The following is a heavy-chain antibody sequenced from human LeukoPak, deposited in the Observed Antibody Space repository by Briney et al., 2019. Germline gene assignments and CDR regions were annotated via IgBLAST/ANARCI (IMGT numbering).Heavy chain of an antibody. CDR3: AVHPGFSSWTAHRGILDY. V-gene: IGHV1-58*01. CDR2: IVVGGGNT. J-gene: IGHJ4*02. D-gene: IGHD6-13*01. Sequence: ASVKVSCKASGFTFTSSAVQWVRQARGQRLEWIGWIVVGGGNTNYAQKFQERVTMTRDMSTSTAYMGLSSLRSEDTAVYYCAVHPGFSSWTAHRGILDYWGQGTLVTVSS. CDR1: GFTFTSSA.